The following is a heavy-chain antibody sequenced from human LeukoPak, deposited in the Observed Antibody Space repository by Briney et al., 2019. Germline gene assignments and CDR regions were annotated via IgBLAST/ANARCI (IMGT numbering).Heavy chain of an antibody. CDR1: GGPIGSSNW. J-gene: IGHJ4*02. Sequence: SGTLSLTCAVSGGPIGSSNWWSWLRQPPGKGLECIGEINHSGSTNYNPSLKSRVTISVDTSKNQFSLKLSSVTAADTAVYYCARGFKLYGSTSCPFDYWGQGTLVTVSS. V-gene: IGHV4-4*02. D-gene: IGHD2-2*01. CDR3: ARGFKLYGSTSCPFDY. CDR2: INHSGST.